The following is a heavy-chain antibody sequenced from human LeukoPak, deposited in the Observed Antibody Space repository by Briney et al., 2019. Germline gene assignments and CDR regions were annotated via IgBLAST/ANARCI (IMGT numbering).Heavy chain of an antibody. CDR1: GFTFSSYA. V-gene: IGHV3-30*04. CDR3: ARVQALEGYFDY. Sequence: GGSLRLSCAASGFTFSSYAMHWVGQAPGKGLEWVAVISYDGSNKYYADSVKGRFTISRDNSTKPLYLQMNSLRAEDTAVYYCARVQALEGYFDYWGQETLFTVSS. J-gene: IGHJ4*02. D-gene: IGHD4-11*01. CDR2: ISYDGSNK.